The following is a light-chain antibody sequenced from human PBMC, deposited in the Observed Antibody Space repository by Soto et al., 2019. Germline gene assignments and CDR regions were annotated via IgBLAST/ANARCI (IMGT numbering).Light chain of an antibody. CDR1: SSDIGGYNY. Sequence: QAVVTQPPSASGSPGQSVTISCTGTSSDIGGYNYVPWYQQHPGKAPKLMIYEVSKRPSGVPDRFSGSKSGNTASLTVSGLQAEDEADYYCSSYAGSNNYVFGSGTKVTVL. CDR2: EVS. CDR3: SSYAGSNNYV. V-gene: IGLV2-8*01. J-gene: IGLJ1*01.